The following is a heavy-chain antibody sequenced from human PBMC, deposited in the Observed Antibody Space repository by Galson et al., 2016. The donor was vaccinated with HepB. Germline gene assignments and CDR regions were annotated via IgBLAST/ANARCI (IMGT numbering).Heavy chain of an antibody. CDR3: ATEGAYGGNFLH. J-gene: IGHJ1*01. V-gene: IGHV4-59*08. Sequence: SETLSLTCTVSGGSISSDYWSWIRQPPGKGLEWIGYIYNSGSTNYNPSLKSRVTISVDTAKNQFSLKLSSVTATDTAVYYCATEGAYGGNFLHWGQGTLVTVSS. D-gene: IGHD4-23*01. CDR1: GGSISSDY. CDR2: IYNSGST.